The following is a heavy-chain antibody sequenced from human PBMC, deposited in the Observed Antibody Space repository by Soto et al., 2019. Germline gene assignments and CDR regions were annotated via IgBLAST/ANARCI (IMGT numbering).Heavy chain of an antibody. CDR3: ARWVGGSMYDNSGKYDS. Sequence: QVQLVESGGGVVQPGMSLRLTCAASGFTFSSNGMHWVRQAPGKGLEWVALVAYDGSKTYYGDSVRGRFTISRDNSENTLHLQMNSLRAEDTAVYYCARWVGGSMYDNSGKYDSWGQGTLVSVSS. CDR2: VAYDGSKT. V-gene: IGHV3-30*03. J-gene: IGHJ5*01. CDR1: GFTFSSNG. D-gene: IGHD3-22*01.